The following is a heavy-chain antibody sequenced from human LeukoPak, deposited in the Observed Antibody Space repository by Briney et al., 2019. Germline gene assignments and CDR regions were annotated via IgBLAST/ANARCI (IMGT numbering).Heavy chain of an antibody. D-gene: IGHD6-13*01. CDR3: ARSSQYSSSWTPH. J-gene: IGHJ4*02. CDR1: GYTFTGYY. Sequence: ASVKVSCKASGYTFTGYYMHWVRQAPGQGLEWRGWINPNSGGTNYAQKFQGRVTMTRDTSISTAYMELSRLRSDDTAVYYCARSSQYSSSWTPHWGQGTLVTVSS. CDR2: INPNSGGT. V-gene: IGHV1-2*02.